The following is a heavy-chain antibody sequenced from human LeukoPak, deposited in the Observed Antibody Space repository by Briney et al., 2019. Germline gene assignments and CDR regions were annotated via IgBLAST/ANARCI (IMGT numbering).Heavy chain of an antibody. D-gene: IGHD3-10*01. Sequence: ASVKVSCKASGYTFTSYYMLWVRQAPGQGLEWMGIINPSGGSTSYAQKFQGRVTMTRDTSTSTVYMELSSLRSEDTAVYYCASGITMVRGVKGYFDYWGQGTLVTVSS. V-gene: IGHV1-46*03. J-gene: IGHJ4*02. CDR3: ASGITMVRGVKGYFDY. CDR2: INPSGGST. CDR1: GYTFTSYY.